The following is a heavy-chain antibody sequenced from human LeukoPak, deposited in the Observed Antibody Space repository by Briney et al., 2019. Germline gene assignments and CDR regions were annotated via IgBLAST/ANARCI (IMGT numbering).Heavy chain of an antibody. D-gene: IGHD3-3*01. J-gene: IGHJ6*03. CDR3: AREGEVRFLEWFPPWRSHYYYMDA. CDR1: GFTFSDYY. CDR2: ISSSGSTI. Sequence: PGGSLRLSCAASGFTFSDYYMSWIRQAPGKGLEWVSYISSSGSTIYYADSVKGRFTISRDNAKNSLYLQMNSLRAEDTAVYYCAREGEVRFLEWFPPWRSHYYYMDAWGKGTTVTVSS. V-gene: IGHV3-11*04.